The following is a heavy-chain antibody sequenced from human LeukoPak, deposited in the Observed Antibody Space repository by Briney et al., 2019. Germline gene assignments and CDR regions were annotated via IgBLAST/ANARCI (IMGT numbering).Heavy chain of an antibody. CDR1: GFTFSSYA. V-gene: IGHV3-15*01. J-gene: IGHJ4*02. CDR3: TTDLGANAQ. Sequence: GGSLRLSCAASGFTFSSYAMSWVRQAPGKGLEWVGRIRSKTDGGTTDYAAPVKGRFTISRDDSKNMLYLQMNSLKIEDTAVYYCTTDLGANAQWGQGTLVTVSS. CDR2: IRSKTDGGTT. D-gene: IGHD1-26*01.